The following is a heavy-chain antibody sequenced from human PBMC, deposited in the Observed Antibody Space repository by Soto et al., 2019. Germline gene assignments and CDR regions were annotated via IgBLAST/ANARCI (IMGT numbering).Heavy chain of an antibody. D-gene: IGHD2-15*01. CDR3: AGGYCSGGSCYSECDY. CDR1: GGTFSSYT. V-gene: IGHV1-69*02. Sequence: QVQLVQSGAEVKKPGSSVKVSCKASGGTFSSYTISWVRQAPGQGLEWMGRIIPILGIANYAQKFQGRVTITADKSTSTAYMELSSLRSEDTAVYYCAGGYCSGGSCYSECDYWGQGTLVTVSS. CDR2: IIPILGIA. J-gene: IGHJ4*02.